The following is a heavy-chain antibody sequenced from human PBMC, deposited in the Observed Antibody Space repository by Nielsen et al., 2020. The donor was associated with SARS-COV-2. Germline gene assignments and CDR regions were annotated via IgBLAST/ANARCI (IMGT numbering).Heavy chain of an antibody. CDR2: IYPGDSDT. J-gene: IGHJ6*02. V-gene: IGHV5-51*01. Sequence: VRQMPGKGLEWMGIIYPGDSDTRYSPSFQGQVTISADKSISTAYLQWSSLKASDTAMYYCATPQYNWNYGYYYGMDVWGQGTTVTVSS. D-gene: IGHD1-7*01. CDR3: ATPQYNWNYGYYYGMDV.